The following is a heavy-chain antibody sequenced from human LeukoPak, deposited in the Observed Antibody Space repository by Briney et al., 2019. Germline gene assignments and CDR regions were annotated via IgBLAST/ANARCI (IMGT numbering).Heavy chain of an antibody. Sequence: GGSLRLSCAASGFNFSDYYMSWIRQAPGKGLDWVSYISSSGITIYYADSVNGRFTISRDSAKNSLYLQMDSLRAEDTAVYYCAREGYYMDVWGKGTTVTVSS. CDR2: ISSSGITI. CDR3: AREGYYMDV. D-gene: IGHD3-22*01. CDR1: GFNFSDYY. V-gene: IGHV3-11*04. J-gene: IGHJ6*03.